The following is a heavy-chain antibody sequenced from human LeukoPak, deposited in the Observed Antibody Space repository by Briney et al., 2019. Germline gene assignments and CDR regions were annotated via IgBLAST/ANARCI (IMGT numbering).Heavy chain of an antibody. D-gene: IGHD3-10*01. CDR3: ARADSGSYNWFDP. J-gene: IGHJ5*02. CDR2: IYYSGIT. Sequence: IGCIYYSGITHYNPSLKSRVSTSVDRSKNQFSLKLSSVTAADTAVYYCARADSGSYNWFDPWGQGTLVTVSS. V-gene: IGHV4-31*02.